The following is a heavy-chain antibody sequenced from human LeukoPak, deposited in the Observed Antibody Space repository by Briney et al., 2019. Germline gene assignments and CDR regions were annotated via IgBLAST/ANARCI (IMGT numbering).Heavy chain of an antibody. CDR1: GFTFSSYA. J-gene: IGHJ4*02. D-gene: IGHD3-22*01. V-gene: IGHV3-23*01. CDR2: ISGSGGST. Sequence: GGSLRLSCAASGFTFSSYAMSWVRQAPGKGREWVSAISGSGGSTYYADSVKGRFTISRDNSKNTLYLQMNSLRAEDTAVYYCAKYYYDSSGYTYYFDYWGQGTLVTVSS. CDR3: AKYYYDSSGYTYYFDY.